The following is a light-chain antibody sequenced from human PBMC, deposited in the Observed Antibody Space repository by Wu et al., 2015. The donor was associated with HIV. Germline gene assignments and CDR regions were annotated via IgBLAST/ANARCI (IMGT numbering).Light chain of an antibody. V-gene: IGKV1-5*03. CDR2: KAS. CDR1: QSISSW. J-gene: IGKJ4*01. Sequence: DIQMTQSPSTLSASVGDRVTTTCRASQSISSWLAWYQQKPGKAPKLLIYKASSLESGVPSRFSGSGSGTEFTLTISSLQPDDFATYFCQHYNSYPLTFGGGTKVEIK. CDR3: QHYNSYPLT.